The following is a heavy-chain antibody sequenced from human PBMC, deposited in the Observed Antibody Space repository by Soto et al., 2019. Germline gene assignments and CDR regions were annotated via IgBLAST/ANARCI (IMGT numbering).Heavy chain of an antibody. Sequence: ASVKVSCKASGYTFTSYDINWVRQATGQGLEWMGWMNPNSGNTGYAQKFQGRVTMTRNTSISTAYMELSSLRSEDTAVYYCARDASGIFGVVSDYWGQGTLVPVSS. V-gene: IGHV1-8*01. CDR3: ARDASGIFGVVSDY. J-gene: IGHJ4*02. D-gene: IGHD3-3*01. CDR2: MNPNSGNT. CDR1: GYTFTSYD.